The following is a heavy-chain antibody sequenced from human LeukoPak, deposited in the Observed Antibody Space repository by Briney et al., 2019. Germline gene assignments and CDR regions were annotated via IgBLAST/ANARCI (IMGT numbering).Heavy chain of an antibody. CDR2: ISSSGNNI. Sequence: GGSLRLSCAASGFTFTTYSMNWVRQAPGKGLEWVSYISSSGNNIYYADSVKGRFTISRDNAKNSLYLQMNSLRAEDTAVYYCARAATTYYYDTSAYYWGQGALVTVSS. V-gene: IGHV3-48*04. CDR1: GFTFTTYS. CDR3: ARAATTYYYDTSAYY. D-gene: IGHD3-22*01. J-gene: IGHJ4*02.